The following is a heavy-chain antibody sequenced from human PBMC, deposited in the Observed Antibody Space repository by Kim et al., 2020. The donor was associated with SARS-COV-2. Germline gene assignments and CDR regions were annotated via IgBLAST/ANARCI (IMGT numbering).Heavy chain of an antibody. Sequence: GGSLRLSCAGSGFTFSDYAMSWVRQAPGKGLEWVSSISGPGGKTYYTDSVKGRFIISRDNSNNTVHLQMTSLRAEDTAVYYCAKARRLGMAVAGTDDYWGQGTLVTVSS. D-gene: IGHD6-19*01. V-gene: IGHV3-23*01. CDR2: ISGPGGKT. CDR3: AKARRLGMAVAGTDDY. J-gene: IGHJ1*01. CDR1: GFTFSDYA.